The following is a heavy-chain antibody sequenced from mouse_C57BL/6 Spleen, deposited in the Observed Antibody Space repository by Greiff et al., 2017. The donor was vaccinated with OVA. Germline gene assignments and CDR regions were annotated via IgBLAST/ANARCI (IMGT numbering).Heavy chain of an antibody. Sequence: QVQLQQSGPGLVQPSQSLSITCTVSGFSLTSYGVHWVRQSPGKGLEWLGVIWSGGSTDYNAAFISRLSISKDNSKSQVFFKMNSLQADDTAIYYCAREGVVTTNFYYYAMDYWGQGTSVTVSS. D-gene: IGHD2-5*01. V-gene: IGHV2-2*01. J-gene: IGHJ4*01. CDR2: IWSGGST. CDR1: GFSLTSYG. CDR3: AREGVVTTNFYYYAMDY.